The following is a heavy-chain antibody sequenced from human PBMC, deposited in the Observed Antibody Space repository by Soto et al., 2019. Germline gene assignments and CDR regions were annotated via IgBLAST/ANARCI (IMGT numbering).Heavy chain of an antibody. CDR3: ARGWDLVGATRY. V-gene: IGHV1-69*13. CDR1: GGTFSSYA. J-gene: IGHJ4*02. Sequence: ASVKVSCKASGGTFSSYAISWVRQAPGQGLEWMGGIIPIFGTANYAQKFQGRVTITADESTSTAYMELSSLRSEDTAVYYCARGWDLVGATRYWGQGTMVTVSS. CDR2: IIPIFGTA. D-gene: IGHD1-26*01.